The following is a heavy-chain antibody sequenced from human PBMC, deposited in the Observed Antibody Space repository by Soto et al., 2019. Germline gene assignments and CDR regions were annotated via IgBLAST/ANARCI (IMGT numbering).Heavy chain of an antibody. CDR2: ISYDGSNK. D-gene: IGHD1-26*01. CDR3: AKTTGLRGELPPDY. Sequence: QVQLVESGGGVVQPGRSLRLSCAASGFTFSSYGMHWVRQAPGKGLEWVAVISYDGSNKYYADSVKGRFTISRDNSKNTRYLQMNSLRAEDTAVYYCAKTTGLRGELPPDYWGQGTLVTVSS. V-gene: IGHV3-30*18. J-gene: IGHJ4*02. CDR1: GFTFSSYG.